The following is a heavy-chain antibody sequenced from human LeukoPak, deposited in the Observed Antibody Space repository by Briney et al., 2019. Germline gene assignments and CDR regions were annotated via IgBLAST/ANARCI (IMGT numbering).Heavy chain of an antibody. Sequence: GGSLRLSCAASGFTFSSYWMSWVRQAPGKGLEWVANIKQDGSEKYYVDSVKGRFTIFRDNAKNSLYLQMNSLRAEDTAVYYCARSGRDGYNYNYYYYYGMDVWGQGTTVTVSS. CDR3: ARSGRDGYNYNYYYYYGMDV. CDR2: IKQDGSEK. V-gene: IGHV3-7*01. J-gene: IGHJ6*02. CDR1: GFTFSSYW. D-gene: IGHD5-24*01.